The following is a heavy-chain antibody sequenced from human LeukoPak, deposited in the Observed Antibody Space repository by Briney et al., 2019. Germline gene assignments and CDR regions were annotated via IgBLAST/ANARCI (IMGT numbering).Heavy chain of an antibody. CDR2: IYYSGNT. CDR3: ARKTSRGYGSGRVFDY. CDR1: GGSISSYY. V-gene: IGHV4-59*01. J-gene: IGHJ4*02. Sequence: SETLSLTCTASGGSISSYYRSWIRQPPGKGLEWIGSIYYSGNTNHNPSLKSRVTISVDQSKNQLSLKLSSVTAAETAVYYCARKTSRGYGSGRVFDYWGQGTLVTVSS. D-gene: IGHD3-10*01.